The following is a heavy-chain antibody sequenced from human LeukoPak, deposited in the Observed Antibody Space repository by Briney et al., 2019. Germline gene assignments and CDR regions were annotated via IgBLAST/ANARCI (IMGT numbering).Heavy chain of an antibody. V-gene: IGHV4-34*01. D-gene: IGHD1-7*01. J-gene: IGHJ3*02. Sequence: SETLSLTCAVYGGSFSGYYWSWIRQPPGKGLEWIGEINHSGSTNYNLSLKSRVTISVDTSKNQFSLKLSSVTAADTAVYYCARGNYPDAFDIWGQGTMVTVSS. CDR2: INHSGST. CDR1: GGSFSGYY. CDR3: ARGNYPDAFDI.